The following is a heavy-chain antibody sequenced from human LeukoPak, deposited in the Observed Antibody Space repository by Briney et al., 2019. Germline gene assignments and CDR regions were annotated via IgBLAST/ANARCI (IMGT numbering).Heavy chain of an antibody. CDR1: GGSISSYY. Sequence: SETLSLTCTVSGGSISSYYWSWIRQPPGKGLEWIGYIYYSGSTYYNPSLKSRVTISVDTSKNQFSLKLSSVTAADTAVYYCASSVMVPAAMGGFDYWGQGTLVTVSS. J-gene: IGHJ4*02. CDR3: ASSVMVPAAMGGFDY. V-gene: IGHV4-59*06. CDR2: IYYSGST. D-gene: IGHD2-2*01.